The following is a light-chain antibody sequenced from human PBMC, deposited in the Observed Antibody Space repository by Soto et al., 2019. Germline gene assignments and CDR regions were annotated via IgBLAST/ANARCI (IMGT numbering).Light chain of an antibody. CDR2: EGS. V-gene: IGLV2-23*01. J-gene: IGLJ2*01. Sequence: QSALTQPASVSGSPGQSITISCTGTSSDVGSSNLVSWYQQHPGKAPKLMIYEGSKRPSGVSNRFSGSKSGNTASLTISGLQAEDEADYYCCSYAGSSTVVFGGGTKVTVL. CDR3: CSYAGSSTVV. CDR1: SSDVGSSNL.